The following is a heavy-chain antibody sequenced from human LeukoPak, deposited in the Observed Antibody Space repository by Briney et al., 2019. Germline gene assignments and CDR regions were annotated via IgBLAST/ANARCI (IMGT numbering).Heavy chain of an antibody. CDR2: INHSGST. D-gene: IGHD5-24*01. CDR3: ARGPERWLQSGTRFDY. Sequence: PSETLSLTCAVSGYSISSGYYWGWIRQPPGKGLEWIGEINHSGSTNYNPSLKSRVTISVDTSKNQFSLKLSSVTAADTAVYYCARGPERWLQSGTRFDYWGQGTLVTVSS. CDR1: GYSISSGYY. J-gene: IGHJ4*02. V-gene: IGHV4-38-2*01.